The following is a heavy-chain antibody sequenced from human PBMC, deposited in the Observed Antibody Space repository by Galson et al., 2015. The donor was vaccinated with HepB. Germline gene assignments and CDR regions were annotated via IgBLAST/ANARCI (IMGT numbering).Heavy chain of an antibody. J-gene: IGHJ6*02. CDR3: ARDRPPRNFGAGANYYYGIDV. CDR2: VYYSGST. Sequence: SETLSLTCTVSGGSISSYYWSWIRQPPGKGLEWIGDVYYSGSTNYNSSLKSRVTISVDTSKNQFSLKLSSVTAADTAVYFCARDRPPRNFGAGANYYYGIDVWGQGTTVTVSS. D-gene: IGHD3-10*01. V-gene: IGHV4-59*01. CDR1: GGSISSYY.